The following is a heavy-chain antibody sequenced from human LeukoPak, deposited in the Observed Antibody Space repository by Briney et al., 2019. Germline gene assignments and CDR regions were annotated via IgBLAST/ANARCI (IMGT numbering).Heavy chain of an antibody. J-gene: IGHJ3*02. CDR2: FHSSGNT. Sequence: SETLSLTCTVSGGSIRGSYWSWIRQPPGKRLEWIGNFHSSGNTYNPSLTSRVTISVDTSNDQFSLRLSSVTAADTAVYYCARDYYYDSSGYVGAFDIWGQGTMVTVSS. V-gene: IGHV4-59*01. D-gene: IGHD3-22*01. CDR3: ARDYYYDSSGYVGAFDI. CDR1: GGSIRGSY.